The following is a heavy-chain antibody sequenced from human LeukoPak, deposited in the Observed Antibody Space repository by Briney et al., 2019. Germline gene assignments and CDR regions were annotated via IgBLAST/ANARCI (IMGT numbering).Heavy chain of an antibody. CDR3: ARVGGMTTVNNAAFDI. CDR2: MYHYGGT. Sequence: SETLSLTCSASGGSINSDYWNWIRQPPGKGLEWIGYMYHYGGTNYNPSLKSRVTISIDKPKKQFSLKLISVTAADTAIYYCARVGGMTTVNNAAFDIWGQGTMVTVSS. D-gene: IGHD4-4*01. J-gene: IGHJ3*02. V-gene: IGHV4-59*01. CDR1: GGSINSDY.